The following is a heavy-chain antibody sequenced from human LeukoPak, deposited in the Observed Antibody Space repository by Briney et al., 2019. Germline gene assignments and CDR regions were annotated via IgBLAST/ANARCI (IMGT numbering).Heavy chain of an antibody. Sequence: PGGSLRLSCAASVLTLSNYAMDWGRQAPAKGLEWVPVISYDGSNNSYADSVKGRCTISRDNSKNTLYLQMNSLRAEDTAVYYCARDRFPYCSSTSCYFDHWGQGTLVTVSS. V-gene: IGHV3-30-3*01. CDR2: ISYDGSNN. J-gene: IGHJ4*02. D-gene: IGHD2-2*01. CDR3: ARDRFPYCSSTSCYFDH. CDR1: VLTLSNYA.